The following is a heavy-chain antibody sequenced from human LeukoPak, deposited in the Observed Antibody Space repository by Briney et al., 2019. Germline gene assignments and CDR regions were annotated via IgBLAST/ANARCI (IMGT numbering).Heavy chain of an antibody. CDR2: KSYSGST. CDR1: GGSIRSYS. V-gene: IGHV4-59*08. CDR3: ARHGGETIVSMILHAFDI. Sequence: SETLSLTCTVSGGSIRSYSWSWIRQPPGKGLEWIGSKSYSGSTNYNPSLKSRVTTSVDTSKNQISLKLTSMTAADTAVYYCARHGGETIVSMILHAFDIWGQGTVVTVSS. D-gene: IGHD5/OR15-5a*01. J-gene: IGHJ3*02.